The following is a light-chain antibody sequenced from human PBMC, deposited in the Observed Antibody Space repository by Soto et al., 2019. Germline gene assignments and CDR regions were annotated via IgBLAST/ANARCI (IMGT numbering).Light chain of an antibody. CDR3: SSWTSSSTFV. J-gene: IGLJ1*01. Sequence: SVLTQPPSVSGSPGQSVTISCTGTSSDVGSYDRVSWYQQPPATAPKLMIYEVSNRPSGVPDRFSGSKSGNTASLTISGLQAEDEADYYCSSWTSSSTFVFGTGTKLTVL. CDR2: EVS. CDR1: SSDVGSYDR. V-gene: IGLV2-18*02.